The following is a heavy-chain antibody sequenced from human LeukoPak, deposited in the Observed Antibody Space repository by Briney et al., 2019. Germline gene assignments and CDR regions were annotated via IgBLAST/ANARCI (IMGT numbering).Heavy chain of an antibody. CDR3: ARDGYYYGSGSPTRRIGAFDI. V-gene: IGHV4-34*01. Sequence: PSETLSLTCAVYGGSFSGYYWSWIRQPPGKGLEWIGEINHSGSTNYNPSLKSRVTISVDTSKNQFSLKLSSVTAADTAVYYCARDGYYYGSGSPTRRIGAFDIWGQGTMVTVSS. D-gene: IGHD3-10*01. J-gene: IGHJ3*02. CDR2: INHSGST. CDR1: GGSFSGYY.